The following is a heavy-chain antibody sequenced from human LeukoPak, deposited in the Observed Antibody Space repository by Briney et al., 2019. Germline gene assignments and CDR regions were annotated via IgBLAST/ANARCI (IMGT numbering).Heavy chain of an antibody. CDR3: ARLRFLEWLPHPFDY. J-gene: IGHJ4*02. V-gene: IGHV4-39*07. CDR2: INHSGST. Sequence: PSETLSLTCTVSGDSISSRSYYWGWIRQPPGKGLEWIGEINHSGSTNYNPSLKSRVTISVDTSKNQFSLKLSSVTAADTAVYYCARLRFLEWLPHPFDYWGQGTLVTVSS. D-gene: IGHD3-3*01. CDR1: GDSISSRSYY.